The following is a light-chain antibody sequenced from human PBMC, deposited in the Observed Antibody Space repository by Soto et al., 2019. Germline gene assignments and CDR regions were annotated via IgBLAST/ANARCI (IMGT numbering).Light chain of an antibody. CDR1: SSNIGAGYD. J-gene: IGLJ1*01. Sequence: QSVLTQPPSVSGAPGQSVTISCTGSSSNIGAGYDVHWYQQLPGTAPKLLIYGNSNRPSGVPDRFSGSKSGTSASLAITGLQAEDEADYYCQSYDSRLRSYVFGTGTKLTVL. CDR3: QSYDSRLRSYV. CDR2: GNS. V-gene: IGLV1-40*01.